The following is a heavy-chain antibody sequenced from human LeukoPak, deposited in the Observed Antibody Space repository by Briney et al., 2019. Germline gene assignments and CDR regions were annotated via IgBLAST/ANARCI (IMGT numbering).Heavy chain of an antibody. J-gene: IGHJ6*03. CDR3: ATAVTMVRGYYYYMDV. V-gene: IGHV1-18*01. D-gene: IGHD3-10*01. CDR1: GYTFTSYG. CDR2: ISAYNGNT. Sequence: ASVKVSCKASGYTFTSYGISWVRQAPGQGLEWMGWISAYNGNTNYAQKLQGRVTMTTDTSTSTAYMELRSLRSEDTAVYYCATAVTMVRGYYYYMDVWGKGTTVTISS.